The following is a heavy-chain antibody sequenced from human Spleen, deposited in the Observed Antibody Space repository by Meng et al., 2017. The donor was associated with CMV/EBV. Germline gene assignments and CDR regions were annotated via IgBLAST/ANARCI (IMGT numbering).Heavy chain of an antibody. Sequence: SVKVSCKASGGTFSNYAVSWVRQAPGQGLEWMGGIIPILDIPNYAQTFQGRVTITTDTSTSTVYMELRNLRSEDTAVYYCARAQGGFSTGENWFDPWGQGTLVTVSS. CDR1: GGTFSNYA. D-gene: IGHD7-27*01. J-gene: IGHJ5*02. CDR2: IIPILDIP. V-gene: IGHV1-69*10. CDR3: ARAQGGFSTGENWFDP.